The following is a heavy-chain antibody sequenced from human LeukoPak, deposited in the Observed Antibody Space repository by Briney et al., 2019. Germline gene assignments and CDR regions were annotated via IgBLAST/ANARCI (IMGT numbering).Heavy chain of an antibody. CDR1: GFTFSGYG. CDR3: AELGITMIGGV. CDR2: ISSVGSST. J-gene: IGHJ6*04. V-gene: IGHV3-23*01. D-gene: IGHD3-10*02. Sequence: GGSLRLSCAGSGFTFSGYGMSWVRQAPGKGLEWVSGISSVGSSTYYADSVKGRFTISRDNAKNSLYLQMNSLRAEDTAVYYCAELGITMIGGVWGKGTTVTISS.